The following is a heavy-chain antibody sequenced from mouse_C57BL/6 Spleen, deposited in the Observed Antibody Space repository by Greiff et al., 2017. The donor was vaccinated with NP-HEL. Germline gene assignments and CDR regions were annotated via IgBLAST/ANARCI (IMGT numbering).Heavy chain of an antibody. Sequence: QVHVKQSGAELVRPGTSVKVSCKASGYAFTNYLIEWVKQRPGQGLEWIGVINPGSGGTNYNEKFKGKATLTADKSSSTAYMQLSSLTSEDSAVYFCARIYYDYDGGFAYWGQGTLVTVSA. V-gene: IGHV1-54*01. J-gene: IGHJ3*01. CDR1: GYAFTNYL. CDR3: ARIYYDYDGGFAY. D-gene: IGHD2-4*01. CDR2: INPGSGGT.